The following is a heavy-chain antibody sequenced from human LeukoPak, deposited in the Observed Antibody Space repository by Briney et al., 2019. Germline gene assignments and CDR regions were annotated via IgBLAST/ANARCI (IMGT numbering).Heavy chain of an antibody. CDR2: ISYDGSNK. Sequence: GGSLRLSCAASGFTFSSYAMSWVRQAPGKGLEWVAVISYDGSNKYYADSVKGRFTISRDNSKNTLYLQMNSLRAEDTAVYYCARDAQARYYYDSSGPQVDYWGQGTLVSVSS. J-gene: IGHJ4*02. D-gene: IGHD3-22*01. V-gene: IGHV3-30-3*01. CDR3: ARDAQARYYYDSSGPQVDY. CDR1: GFTFSSYA.